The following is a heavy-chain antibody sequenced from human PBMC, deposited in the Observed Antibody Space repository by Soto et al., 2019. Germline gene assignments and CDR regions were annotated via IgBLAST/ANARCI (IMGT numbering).Heavy chain of an antibody. CDR2: ISAYTDDP. D-gene: IGHD2-2*01. V-gene: IGHV1-18*01. J-gene: IGHJ5*02. CDR3: ARVIPGAEAWFDP. Sequence: ASVKVSCKASGNTFTNFGVTWVRQAPGQGLEWMGWISAYTDDPNYAQKFQGRVTMTIDTSTSTAYLDLRSLTSDDTAVYYCARVIPGAEAWFDPWGQGTLVTVSS. CDR1: GNTFTNFG.